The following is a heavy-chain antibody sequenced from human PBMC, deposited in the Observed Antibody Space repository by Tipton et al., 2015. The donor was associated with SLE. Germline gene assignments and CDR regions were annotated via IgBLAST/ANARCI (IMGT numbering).Heavy chain of an antibody. D-gene: IGHD3-10*01. V-gene: IGHV3-21*01. J-gene: IGHJ4*02. CDR1: GFTFSSYS. CDR2: ISITSSYI. CDR3: ARLSITMVQGVREFDY. Sequence: SLRLSCAASGFTFSSYSMNWVRQAPGKGLEWVSSISITSSYIYYADSVKGRFTISRDNAKNSLYLQMNSLRAEDTAVYYCARLSITMVQGVREFDYWGQGTLVTVSS.